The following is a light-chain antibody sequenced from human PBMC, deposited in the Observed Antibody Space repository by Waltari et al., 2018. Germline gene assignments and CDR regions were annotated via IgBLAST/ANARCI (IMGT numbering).Light chain of an antibody. Sequence: QSVLTQSPSASGTPGQRVVISCSGSSSSIGSNTVNWYQQLPGTAPKLLIYSINRRPSGVPDRFSGSKSGTSASLAIIGLQSEDEADYYCAAWDDSLNGYVFGTGTKVTVL. CDR3: AAWDDSLNGYV. CDR2: SIN. CDR1: SSSIGSNT. J-gene: IGLJ1*01. V-gene: IGLV1-44*01.